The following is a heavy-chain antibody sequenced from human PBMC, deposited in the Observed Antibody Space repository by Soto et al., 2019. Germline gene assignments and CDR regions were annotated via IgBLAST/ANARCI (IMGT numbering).Heavy chain of an antibody. V-gene: IGHV3-23*01. CDR2: ISGSGGST. Sequence: GGSLRLSCAASGFTFSSYAMSWVRQAPGKGLEWVSAISGSGGSTYYADSVKGRFTISRDNSKNTLYLQMNSLRAEDTAVYYCAKDKNGRIVVVVAATDDAFDIWGKGTMVPVSS. D-gene: IGHD2-15*01. CDR3: AKDKNGRIVVVVAATDDAFDI. CDR1: GFTFSSYA. J-gene: IGHJ3*02.